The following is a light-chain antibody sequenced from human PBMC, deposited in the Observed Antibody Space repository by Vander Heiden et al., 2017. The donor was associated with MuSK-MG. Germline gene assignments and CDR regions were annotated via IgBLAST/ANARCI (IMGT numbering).Light chain of an antibody. Sequence: DIQMTQSPSSLSASVGDRVTITCRASQSISSYLNWYQQKPGKAPKLLIYAASSLQSGVPSRCSGSGSGTDFTLTISSLQPEDFATYYCQQSDTTPYTFGQGTKVEIK. V-gene: IGKV1-39*01. CDR1: QSISSY. J-gene: IGKJ2*01. CDR3: QQSDTTPYT. CDR2: AAS.